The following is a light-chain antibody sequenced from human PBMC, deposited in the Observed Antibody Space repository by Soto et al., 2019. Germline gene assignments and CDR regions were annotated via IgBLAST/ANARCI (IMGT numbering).Light chain of an antibody. CDR2: GAS. J-gene: IGKJ1*01. V-gene: IGKV3-20*01. CDR1: QSVSSSY. CDR3: QQYGSSPET. Sequence: EIVLTQSPGTLSLSPGERATLSCRASQSVSSSYLAWYQQKPGQAPRLLFYGASSRATGIPDRFSGSGSGTDFTLTISRLEPKDFAVYYCQQYGSSPETFGQGTKVEIK.